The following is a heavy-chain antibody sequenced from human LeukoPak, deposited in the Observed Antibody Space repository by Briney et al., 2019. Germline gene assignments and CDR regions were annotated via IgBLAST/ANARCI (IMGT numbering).Heavy chain of an antibody. D-gene: IGHD3-22*01. CDR1: GGSISSYY. J-gene: IGHJ4*02. CDR2: IYYSGST. Sequence: PSETLSLTCTVSGGSISSYYWSWIRQPPGKGLEWIGYIYYSGSTNYNPSLKSRVTISVDTSKNLFSLKLSSVTAADTAVYYCARNYDSSGYYYGLLDYWGQGTLVTVSS. CDR3: ARNYDSSGYYYGLLDY. V-gene: IGHV4-59*01.